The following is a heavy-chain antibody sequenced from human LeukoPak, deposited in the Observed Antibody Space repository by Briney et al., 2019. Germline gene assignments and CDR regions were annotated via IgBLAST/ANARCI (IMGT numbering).Heavy chain of an antibody. CDR2: IIPIFGTA. V-gene: IGHV1-69*13. CDR3: ARGYCSSTSCSADYGMDV. Sequence: SVNVSCKASGGTFSSYAISWVRQAPGQGLEWMGGIIPIFGTANYAQKFQGRDTITADESTSTAYMELSSLRSEDTAVYYCARGYCSSTSCSADYGMDVWGKGTTVTVSS. CDR1: GGTFSSYA. J-gene: IGHJ6*04. D-gene: IGHD2-2*01.